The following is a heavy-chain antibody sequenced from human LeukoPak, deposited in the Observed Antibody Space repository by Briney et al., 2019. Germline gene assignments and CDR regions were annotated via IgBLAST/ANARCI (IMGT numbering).Heavy chain of an antibody. V-gene: IGHV3-48*01. J-gene: IGHJ4*02. Sequence: GGSLRLSCAASGFTFSSYSMNWVRQAPGKGLEWVSYISNSSSTIYYADSVKGRFTISRDNAKNSRYLQMNSMRAEDTAVYYCARDGGFYYWGQGTLVTVSS. CDR2: ISNSSSTI. CDR3: ARDGGFYY. CDR1: GFTFSSYS. D-gene: IGHD3-16*01.